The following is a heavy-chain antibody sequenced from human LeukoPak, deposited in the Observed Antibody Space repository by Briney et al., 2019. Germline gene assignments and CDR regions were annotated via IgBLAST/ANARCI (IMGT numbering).Heavy chain of an antibody. V-gene: IGHV3-7*01. CDR2: INPDGNKK. CDR3: ARANNSSWHN. CDR1: GLTFSSSW. J-gene: IGHJ4*02. Sequence: GGSLRLSCAVSGLTFSSSWMDWVRQAPGKGLEWVASINPDGNKKYSADSVKGRFTISRDNAENSLYLQMNSLRVEDTAVYYCARANNSSWHNWGQGTLVTVSS. D-gene: IGHD6-13*01.